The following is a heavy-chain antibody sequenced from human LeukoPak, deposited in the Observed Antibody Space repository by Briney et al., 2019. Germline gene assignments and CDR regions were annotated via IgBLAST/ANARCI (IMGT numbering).Heavy chain of an antibody. J-gene: IGHJ3*02. CDR3: ARDGLVVVIHDAFDI. CDR2: ISAYNGNT. CDR1: GYTFTSYG. D-gene: IGHD3-22*01. V-gene: IGHV1-18*01. Sequence: ASVKVSCKASGYTFTSYGISWVRQAPGQGLEWMGWISAYNGNTNYAQKLQGRVTMTTDTSTSTAYMELRSLRSDGTAVYYCARDGLVVVIHDAFDIWGQGTMVTVSS.